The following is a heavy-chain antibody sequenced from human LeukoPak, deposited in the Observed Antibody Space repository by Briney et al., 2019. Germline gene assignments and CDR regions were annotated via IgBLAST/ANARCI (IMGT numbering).Heavy chain of an antibody. D-gene: IGHD3-10*01. CDR2: IIPKSGGT. CDR3: ARDSGSEPDY. J-gene: IGHJ4*02. CDR1: GYTFTDHY. Sequence: ASVRVSCKASGYTFTDHYMYWVRQAPGQGLEWMGWIIPKSGGTNYAQKFRGRVTMTRDTSISTAYMELSGLTSDDTAVYFCARDSGSEPDYWGQGALVTVSS. V-gene: IGHV1-2*02.